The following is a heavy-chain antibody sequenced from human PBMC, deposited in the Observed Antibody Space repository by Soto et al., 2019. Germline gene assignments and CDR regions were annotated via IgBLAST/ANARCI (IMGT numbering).Heavy chain of an antibody. Sequence: SVKVSCKAPGGTFSTYAISWVRQAPGQGLEWMGGIIPMFGTANYAQRFQDRVTITADESTNTVYMELSSLRSEDTAVYYCATMIRGLIHWLDPWGQGTLVTVSS. V-gene: IGHV1-69*13. CDR1: GGTFSTYA. CDR2: IIPMFGTA. CDR3: ATMIRGLIHWLDP. D-gene: IGHD3-16*01. J-gene: IGHJ5*02.